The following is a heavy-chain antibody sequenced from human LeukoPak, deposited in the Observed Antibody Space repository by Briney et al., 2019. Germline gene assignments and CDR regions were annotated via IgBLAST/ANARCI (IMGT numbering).Heavy chain of an antibody. CDR2: ISDSGDST. V-gene: IGHV3-23*01. Sequence: GGSPRLSCAASGFTFSSCAMSWVRQAPGRGLEWVLFISDSGDSTYYADSVKGRFTISRDNSKNTLYLHMNSLRAEDTAVYYCAKGIDNGWYRTYFDYWGQGTLVTVSS. CDR3: AKGIDNGWYRTYFDY. CDR1: GFTFSSCA. J-gene: IGHJ4*02. D-gene: IGHD6-19*01.